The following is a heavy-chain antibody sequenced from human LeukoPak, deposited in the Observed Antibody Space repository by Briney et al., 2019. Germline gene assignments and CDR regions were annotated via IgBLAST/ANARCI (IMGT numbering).Heavy chain of an antibody. J-gene: IGHJ6*02. CDR1: GFTVSSNY. CDR2: IYSGGST. D-gene: IGHD2/OR15-2a*01. CDR3: AKVAQYHALDYLLLDV. V-gene: IGHV3-66*01. Sequence: GGSLRLSCAASGFTVSSNYMSWVRQGPGKGLEWVSVIYSGGSTYYADSVKGRFAISRDNCKNTLYLQMNSLRAEDTAVYYCAKVAQYHALDYLLLDVWGQGTTVTVSS.